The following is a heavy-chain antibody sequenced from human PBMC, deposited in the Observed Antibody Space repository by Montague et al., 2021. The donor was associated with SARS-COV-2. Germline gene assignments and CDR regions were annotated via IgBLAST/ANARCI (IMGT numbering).Heavy chain of an antibody. J-gene: IGHJ4*02. CDR2: VDPEDGKT. D-gene: IGHD7-27*01. CDR3: ATSADWGSTGRFDF. Sequence: SVKVSCKVSGYSLTELPMHRVRQAPGKELEWMGGVDPEDGKTIYAQNFQGRLTIAEDTSADTAYMELSSLRSDDTAVYYCATSADWGSTGRFDFWGQGTLVPVSS. CDR1: GYSLTELP. V-gene: IGHV1-24*01.